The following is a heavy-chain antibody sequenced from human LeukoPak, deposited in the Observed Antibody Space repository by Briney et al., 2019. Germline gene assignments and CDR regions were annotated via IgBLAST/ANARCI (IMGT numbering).Heavy chain of an antibody. CDR1: GGTFSSYA. V-gene: IGHV1-69*05. J-gene: IGHJ4*02. Sequence: SVKVCCKASGGTFSSYAISWVRQAPGQGLEWMGRIIPIFGTANYAQKFQGRVTITTDESTSTAYMELSSLRSEDTAVYYCASSWELLPFFDYWGQGTLVTVSS. D-gene: IGHD1-26*01. CDR3: ASSWELLPFFDY. CDR2: IIPIFGTA.